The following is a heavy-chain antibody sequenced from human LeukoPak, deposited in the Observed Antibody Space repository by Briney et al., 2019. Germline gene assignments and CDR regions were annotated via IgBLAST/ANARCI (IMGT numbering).Heavy chain of an antibody. V-gene: IGHV3-48*01. J-gene: IGHJ4*02. CDR2: ISSFSGTI. Sequence: GGSLRLSCVASGITFSSYSMNWVRQAPGKGLEWVSYISSFSGTINYADSVRGRFTISRDNSKNTLYLQMNSLRAEDTGVYYCAKDLSSGSRRAYWGQGTLVTVSS. CDR3: AKDLSSGSRRAY. D-gene: IGHD6-19*01. CDR1: GITFSSYS.